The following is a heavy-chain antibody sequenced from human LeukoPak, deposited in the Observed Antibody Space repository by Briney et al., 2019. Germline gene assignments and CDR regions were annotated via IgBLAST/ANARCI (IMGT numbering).Heavy chain of an antibody. Sequence: SQTLSLTCTVSGGSISSGSYYWSWIRQPAGKGLEWIGRIYTSGSTNYNPSLKSRVTISVDTSKNQFSLKLSSVTAADTAVYYCARDLKEGSLDPWGQGTLVTVSS. J-gene: IGHJ5*02. CDR2: IYTSGST. V-gene: IGHV4-61*02. CDR3: ARDLKEGSLDP. D-gene: IGHD6-13*01. CDR1: GGSISSGSYY.